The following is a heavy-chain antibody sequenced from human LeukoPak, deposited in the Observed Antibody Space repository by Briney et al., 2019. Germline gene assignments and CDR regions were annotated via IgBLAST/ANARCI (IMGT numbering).Heavy chain of an antibody. CDR3: ARGYYDSSGYYPPYYYGMDV. J-gene: IGHJ6*02. D-gene: IGHD3-22*01. CDR2: IYYSGST. CDR1: GGSKSSYY. Sequence: SETLSLTCTVSGGSKSSYYWTWIRQPPGKGLEWIGYIYYSGSTYYNPSLKSRVTISVDTSKNQFSLKLSSVTAADTAVYYCARGYYDSSGYYPPYYYGMDVWGQGTTVTVSS. V-gene: IGHV4-59*12.